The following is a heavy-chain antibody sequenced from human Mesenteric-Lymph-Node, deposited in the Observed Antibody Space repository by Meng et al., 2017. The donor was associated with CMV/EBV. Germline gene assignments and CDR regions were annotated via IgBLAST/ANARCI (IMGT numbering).Heavy chain of an antibody. D-gene: IGHD2/OR15-2a*01. CDR3: AILLPSPHSFDY. V-gene: IGHV3-30*02. CDR2: IRDAESDT. J-gene: IGHJ4*02. CDR1: GFTFSNYE. Sequence: GGSLRLSCATSGFTFSNYEMNWVRQAPGQGLEWVAFIRDAESDTRYADSVMGRFTISRDNTKNTVYLQMNSLTANDTAVYYCAILLPSPHSFDYWGQGTRVTVSS.